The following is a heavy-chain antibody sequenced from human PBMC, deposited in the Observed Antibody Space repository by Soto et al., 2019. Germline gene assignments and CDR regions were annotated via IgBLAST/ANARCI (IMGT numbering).Heavy chain of an antibody. Sequence: QVQLQESGPGLVKPSQTLSLTCTVSGGSISSGDYYWSWIRQPPGKVLEWIGYIYFSWSTYYNPSLKSRVSISVDTSKNQFSLKLSSVTAADTAVYYCARSLTVVVPAASDYGLDVWGQGTTVTVSS. D-gene: IGHD2-2*01. J-gene: IGHJ6*02. CDR3: ARSLTVVVPAASDYGLDV. V-gene: IGHV4-30-4*01. CDR1: GGSISSGDYY. CDR2: IYFSWST.